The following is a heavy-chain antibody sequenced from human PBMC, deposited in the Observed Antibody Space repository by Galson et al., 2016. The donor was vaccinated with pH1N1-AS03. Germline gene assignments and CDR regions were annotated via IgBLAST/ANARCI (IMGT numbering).Heavy chain of an antibody. CDR1: GGSFSSGNNH. CDR3: AIYTSTAADY. D-gene: IGHD2/OR15-2a*01. Sequence: SETLSLTCTVSGGSFSSGNNHGGWIRQPPGKGLEWIGTIHYGGSTYYNPSLKSRVTISVDVSKNQFSLNLNSVTAADTSVYYCAIYTSTAADYWGQGTLVTVSS. V-gene: IGHV4-39*01. CDR2: IHYGGST. J-gene: IGHJ4*02.